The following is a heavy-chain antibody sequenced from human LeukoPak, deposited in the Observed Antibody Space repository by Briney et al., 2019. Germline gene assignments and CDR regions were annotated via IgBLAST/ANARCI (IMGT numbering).Heavy chain of an antibody. Sequence: SETLSLTCTVSGGSIGSYNWSCIRQPPGKGLEWIGYVYYSGRTNYNPSLKSRVTISVDTSKNQFSLKLSSVTAADTAVYYCARTFSESYYYYGMDVWGQGTTVTVSS. V-gene: IGHV4-59*01. J-gene: IGHJ6*02. D-gene: IGHD1-26*01. CDR3: ARTFSESYYYYGMDV. CDR2: VYYSGRT. CDR1: GGSIGSYN.